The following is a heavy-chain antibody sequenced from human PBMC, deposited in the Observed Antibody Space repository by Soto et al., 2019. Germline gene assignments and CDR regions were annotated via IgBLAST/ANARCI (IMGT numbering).Heavy chain of an antibody. CDR2: ISYDGSNK. CDR3: AKDRGSAAVAGYYFDY. D-gene: IGHD6-19*01. CDR1: GFTFSSYA. J-gene: IGHJ4*02. Sequence: GGSLRLSCAASGFTFSSYAMHWVRQAPCKGLEWVAVISYDGSNKYYAASVKGRFTISRDNSKNTLYLQMNSLRAEDTAVYYCAKDRGSAAVAGYYFDYWGQGTLVTVCS. V-gene: IGHV3-30-3*01.